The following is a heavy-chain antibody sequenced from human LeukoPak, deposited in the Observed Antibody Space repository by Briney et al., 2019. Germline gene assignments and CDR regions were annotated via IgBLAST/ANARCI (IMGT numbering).Heavy chain of an antibody. CDR2: ISGSGGST. D-gene: IGHD3-22*01. CDR3: ARRCYDSSGFDY. CDR1: GFTFTTYA. J-gene: IGHJ4*02. Sequence: PGGSLRLSCAASGFTFTTYAMSWVRQALGKGLEWVSAISGSGGSTYYADSVKGRFTISRDNSKNTLYLQMNSLRAEDTAVYYCARRCYDSSGFDYWGQGTLVTVSS. V-gene: IGHV3-23*01.